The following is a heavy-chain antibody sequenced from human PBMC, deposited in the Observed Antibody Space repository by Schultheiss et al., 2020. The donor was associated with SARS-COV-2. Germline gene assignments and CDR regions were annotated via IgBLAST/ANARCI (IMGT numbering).Heavy chain of an antibody. Sequence: GGSLRLSCAASGFTFSSYAMSWVRQAPGKGLEWVSASDTSGGSTYADSVKGRFTISRDNSKNTLYLQMNSLGAEDTAVYYCAKCASTVTILDAFDIWGQGTMVTVSS. CDR3: AKCASTVTILDAFDI. V-gene: IGHV3-23*01. J-gene: IGHJ3*02. CDR1: GFTFSSYA. CDR2: SDTSGGST. D-gene: IGHD4-17*01.